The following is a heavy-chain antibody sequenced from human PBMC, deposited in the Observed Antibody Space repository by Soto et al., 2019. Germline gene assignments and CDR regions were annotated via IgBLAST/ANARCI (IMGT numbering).Heavy chain of an antibody. CDR1: VFPSSSYG. CDR2: ISYDGSNK. J-gene: IGHJ6*02. D-gene: IGHD3-10*02. Sequence: PGGPCTPSCPASVFPSSSYGMHWVRQAPGKGLEWVAVISYDGSNKYYADSVKGRFTISRDNSKNTLYLQMNSLRAEDTAVYYCAKDLLNRNVLRNYYGMDVWGQGTTVTVSS. V-gene: IGHV3-30*18. CDR3: AKDLLNRNVLRNYYGMDV.